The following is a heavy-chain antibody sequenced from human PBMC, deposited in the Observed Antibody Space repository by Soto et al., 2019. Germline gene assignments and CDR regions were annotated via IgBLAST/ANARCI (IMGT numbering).Heavy chain of an antibody. J-gene: IGHJ3*02. V-gene: IGHV3-15*01. CDR2: IKSKTDGGTT. CDR1: GFTFSNAW. Sequence: EVQLVESGGGLVKPGGSLRLSCAASGFTFSNAWMSWVRQAPGKGLEWVGRIKSKTDGGTTDYAAPVKGRFTISRDDSKNTLYLQMNSLKTEDTAVYYCTTDLGGGDGVDAFDIWGQGTMVTVSS. CDR3: TTDLGGGDGVDAFDI. D-gene: IGHD2-21*02.